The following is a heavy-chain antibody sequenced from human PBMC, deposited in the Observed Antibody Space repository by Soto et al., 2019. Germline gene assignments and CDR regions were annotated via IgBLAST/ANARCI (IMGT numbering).Heavy chain of an antibody. CDR2: VYYNENT. CDR1: GGSISSFTYY. D-gene: IGHD3-10*01. CDR3: ARRERYYGSPGWFDP. Sequence: SETLSLTCTVSGGSISSFTYYWGWIRQPPGKGLEWIGTVYYNENTYYNPSLKGRVTISVDTAKNQFSLNLRSVTAADTAIYFCARRERYYGSPGWFDPWGQGTLVTVSS. J-gene: IGHJ5*02. V-gene: IGHV4-39*01.